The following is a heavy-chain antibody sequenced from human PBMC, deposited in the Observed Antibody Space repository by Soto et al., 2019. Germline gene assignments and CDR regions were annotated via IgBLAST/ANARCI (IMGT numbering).Heavy chain of an antibody. D-gene: IGHD6-19*01. J-gene: IGHJ3*02. CDR1: GFTFSNYA. CDR2: ISSSGGST. CDR3: AKDPPRSAGDAIDI. V-gene: IGHV3-23*01. Sequence: GGSLRLSCTAAGFTFSNYAMTWVRQAPGKGLEWVSTISSSGGSTYYSDSVKGRFTTSRDKSANTLYLQMNSLSAEDTAVYFCAKDPPRSAGDAIDIWCQGIMGTGSS.